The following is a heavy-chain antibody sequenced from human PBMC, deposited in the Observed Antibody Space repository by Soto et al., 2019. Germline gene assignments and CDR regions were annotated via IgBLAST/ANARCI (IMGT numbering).Heavy chain of an antibody. J-gene: IGHJ6*02. Sequence: QVQLQESGPGLVKPSGTLSLTCAVSGGSISSSNWWSWVRQPPGKGLEWIGEIYHSGSTNYNPSLKSRVTISVDKSKNQLYLKLSSVTAADTAVYYCARAEMATIISNYYYGMDVWGPGTTVTVFS. CDR1: GGSISSSNW. CDR3: ARAEMATIISNYYYGMDV. D-gene: IGHD5-12*01. V-gene: IGHV4-4*02. CDR2: IYHSGST.